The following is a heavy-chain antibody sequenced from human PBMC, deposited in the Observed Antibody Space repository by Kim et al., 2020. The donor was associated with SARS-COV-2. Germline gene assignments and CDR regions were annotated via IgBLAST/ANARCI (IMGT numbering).Heavy chain of an antibody. D-gene: IGHD2-2*01. Sequence: YSDTGRGRFTISRYKSKNTLYMQRDSLRAEDTAVYYCAKSRDGHNHGLEHWGQGTLVTVSS. V-gene: IGHV3-33*03. CDR3: AKSRDGHNHGLEH. J-gene: IGHJ1*01.